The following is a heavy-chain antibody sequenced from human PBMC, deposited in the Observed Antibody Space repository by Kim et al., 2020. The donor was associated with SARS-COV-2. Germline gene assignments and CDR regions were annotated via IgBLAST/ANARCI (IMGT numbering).Heavy chain of an antibody. CDR2: ISGSGGST. CDR3: ASRNYYDSSGYYEYYFDY. CDR1: GFTFSNYA. V-gene: IGHV3-23*01. Sequence: GGSLRLSCAASGFTFSNYAMSWVRQAPGKGLEWVSAISGSGGSTYYADSVKGRFTISRDNSKNTLYLQMNSLRAEDTAVYYCASRNYYDSSGYYEYYFDYWGQGTLVTVSS. J-gene: IGHJ4*02. D-gene: IGHD3-22*01.